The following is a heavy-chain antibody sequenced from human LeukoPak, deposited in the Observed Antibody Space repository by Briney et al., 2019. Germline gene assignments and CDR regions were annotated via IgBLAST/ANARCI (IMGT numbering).Heavy chain of an antibody. J-gene: IGHJ4*02. CDR3: AKDSWGYYYGSGSYYDY. CDR2: ISSSSSTI. V-gene: IGHV3-48*04. CDR1: GFTFSSYS. Sequence: GGSLRLSCAASGFTFSSYSMNWVRQAPGKGLEWVSYISSSSSTIYYADSVKGRFTISRDNAKNSLYLQMNSLRAEDTAVYYCAKDSWGYYYGSGSYYDYWGQGTLVTVSS. D-gene: IGHD3-10*01.